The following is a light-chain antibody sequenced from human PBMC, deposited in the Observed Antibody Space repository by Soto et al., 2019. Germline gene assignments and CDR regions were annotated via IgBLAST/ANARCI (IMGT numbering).Light chain of an antibody. CDR1: SSDVGGYDF. J-gene: IGLJ2*01. CDR2: DVT. CDR3: CSYAGSYLV. Sequence: QSALTQPHSVSGSPGQSVAISCTGTSSDVGGYDFVSWYQQHPGKAPKPIIYDVTARPSGVPDRFSGSKSGNTASLTISGLQAEDEADYYCCSYAGSYLVFGGGTKLTVL. V-gene: IGLV2-11*01.